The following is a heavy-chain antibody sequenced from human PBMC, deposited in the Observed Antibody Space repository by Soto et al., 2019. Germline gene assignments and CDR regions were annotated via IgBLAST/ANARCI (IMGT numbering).Heavy chain of an antibody. CDR3: ARGRYGDY. CDR1: GYIFTSYG. Sequence: QAPLVQSGPEVKKPGASVKASCKGSGYIFTSYGIAWVRQAPGQGLEWMGWISAHNGKTEYAQKFQGRVTVTRDTSTSTAYLELRSLRSDDTALYYCARGRYGDYWGQGALVTVSS. D-gene: IGHD4-17*01. CDR2: ISAHNGKT. V-gene: IGHV1-18*01. J-gene: IGHJ4*02.